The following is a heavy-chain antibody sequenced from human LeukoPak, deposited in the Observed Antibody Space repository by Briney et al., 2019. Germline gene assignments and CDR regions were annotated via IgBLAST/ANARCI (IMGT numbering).Heavy chain of an antibody. CDR2: IPYSGST. J-gene: IGHJ5*02. CDR1: GGSISSYY. D-gene: IGHD2-21*01. CDR3: ARQTHNDDCLVPFDP. Sequence: SETLSLTCTVSGGSISSYYWSWIRQPPGKGLEWIGYIPYSGSTNYNPSLKSRVTISVDTSKNQFSLRLNSVTAADTAVYYCARQTHNDDCLVPFDPWGQGTLVTVSS. V-gene: IGHV4-59*08.